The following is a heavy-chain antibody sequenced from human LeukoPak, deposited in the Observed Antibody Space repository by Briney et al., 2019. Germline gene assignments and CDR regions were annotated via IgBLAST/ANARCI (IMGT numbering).Heavy chain of an antibody. V-gene: IGHV3-33*08. D-gene: IGHD7-27*01. CDR1: GFTFSNYA. J-gene: IGHJ2*01. CDR3: ARGLGILGYFDL. Sequence: GGSLRLSCSVSGFTFSNYAMHWVRQAPGKGLEWLAVIWYDGSKDYYADSVKGRFTISRDNSNNTLYLQMDSLRAEDTAVYYCARGLGILGYFDLWGRGTLVTVSS. CDR2: IWYDGSKD.